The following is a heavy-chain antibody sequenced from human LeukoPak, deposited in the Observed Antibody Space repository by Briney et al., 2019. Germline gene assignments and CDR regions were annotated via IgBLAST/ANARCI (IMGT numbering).Heavy chain of an antibody. CDR2: INSDGINT. D-gene: IGHD3-22*01. CDR1: GFTFSNYW. Sequence: QPGGSLRLSRAASGFTFSNYWMHWVRQAPGKGLVWASRINSDGINTSYADSVKGRFTISRDNAKNTLNLQMNSLRAEDTAVYYCARDLGQYYDTSDNWFDPWGQGTLVTVSS. CDR3: ARDLGQYYDTSDNWFDP. V-gene: IGHV3-74*01. J-gene: IGHJ5*02.